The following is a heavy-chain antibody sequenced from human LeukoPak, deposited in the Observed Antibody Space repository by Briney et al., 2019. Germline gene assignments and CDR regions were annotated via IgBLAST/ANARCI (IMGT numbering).Heavy chain of an antibody. CDR3: VRESIGFDY. Sequence: GGSLRLSCAASGFTFTDHYMSWVRQAPGKWLEWVSYISSSGDIIYYADSVKGRFTISRDNAKDSLYLQMNSLRAEDTAVYYCVRESIGFDYWGQGTLVTVSS. D-gene: IGHD2-15*01. J-gene: IGHJ4*02. CDR2: ISSSGDII. V-gene: IGHV3-11*04. CDR1: GFTFTDHY.